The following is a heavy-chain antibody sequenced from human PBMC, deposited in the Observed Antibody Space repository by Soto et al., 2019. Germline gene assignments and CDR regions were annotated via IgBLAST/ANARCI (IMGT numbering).Heavy chain of an antibody. CDR1: VGSITSPFDY. J-gene: IGHJ5*01. V-gene: IGHV4-39*01. CDR2: IYYDGTT. CDR3: ARRGSACWGNWFDS. Sequence: SETLSHTCNVPVGSITSPFDYWRCVRQSPGKALEWIGNIYYDGTTFYNPSLKSRVTISVDTSKRQISLRVSSVTAADTAVYYCARRGSACWGNWFDSWGHGTLVTVSS. D-gene: IGHD3-16*01.